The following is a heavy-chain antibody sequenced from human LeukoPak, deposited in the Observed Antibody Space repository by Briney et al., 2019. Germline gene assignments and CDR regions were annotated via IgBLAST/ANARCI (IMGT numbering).Heavy chain of an antibody. V-gene: IGHV1-69*05. CDR2: IIPIFGTA. Sequence: GASVKVSCKASGGTFSSYAISWVRQAPGQGLEWMGGIIPIFGTANYAQKFQGRVTITTDESTSTAYMELSSLRSEDTAVYFCARGKYYYDSSGYDYWGQGTVVTVSS. D-gene: IGHD3-22*01. CDR1: GGTFSSYA. CDR3: ARGKYYYDSSGYDY. J-gene: IGHJ4*02.